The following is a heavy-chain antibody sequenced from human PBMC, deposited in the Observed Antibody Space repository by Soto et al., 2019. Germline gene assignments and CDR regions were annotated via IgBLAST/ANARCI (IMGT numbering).Heavy chain of an antibody. CDR2: IWYDGSNK. Sequence: LRLSCAASGFTFSSYGMHWGRQAPGKGLEWVAVIWYDGSNKYYADTVKGRFTISRDNSKNIVYLQMNDLRGDDSAVYYCARGGVYGGAHYYTAMDVWGQGTTATV. CDR3: ARGGVYGGAHYYTAMDV. J-gene: IGHJ6*02. V-gene: IGHV3-33*01. CDR1: GFTFSSYG. D-gene: IGHD3-3*01.